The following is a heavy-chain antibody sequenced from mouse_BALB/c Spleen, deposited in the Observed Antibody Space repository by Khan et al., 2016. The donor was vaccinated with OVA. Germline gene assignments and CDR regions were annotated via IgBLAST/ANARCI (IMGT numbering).Heavy chain of an antibody. J-gene: IGHJ3*01. CDR2: IDPENGDT. Sequence: VQLQQSGAELVRSGASVKLSCTASDFNIKDYYLHWVKQRPQQGLEWIGWIDPENGDTKYAPKFQGKATMTADKSSNTVYLLLSSLTSEDTAGFYCTLPSSTATFAYWGQGTLVTVSA. V-gene: IGHV14-4*02. CDR1: DFNIKDYY. D-gene: IGHD1-2*01. CDR3: TLPSSTATFAY.